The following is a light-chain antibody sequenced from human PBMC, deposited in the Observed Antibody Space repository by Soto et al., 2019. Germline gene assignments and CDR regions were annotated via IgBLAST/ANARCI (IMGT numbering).Light chain of an antibody. Sequence: QSALTQPASVSGSPGQSITISCTGTSSDVGDYNYVSWYKHHPGQAPKLMIYEVTNRPSGVSDRFSASKSGNTASLTISGLQAEDAADYYCRSFTGSSTHVFGTGTKVTVL. CDR3: RSFTGSSTHV. CDR2: EVT. J-gene: IGLJ1*01. CDR1: SSDVGDYNY. V-gene: IGLV2-14*01.